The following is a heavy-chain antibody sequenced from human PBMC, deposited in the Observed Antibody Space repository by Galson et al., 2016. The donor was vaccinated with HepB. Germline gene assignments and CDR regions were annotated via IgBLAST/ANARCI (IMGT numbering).Heavy chain of an antibody. CDR2: TYYRSKWYN. V-gene: IGHV6-1*01. CDR3: ARVRSGYSGYANPYYYGMDV. CDR1: GDSVSSNSAT. D-gene: IGHD5-12*01. J-gene: IGHJ6*02. Sequence: CAISGDSVSSNSATWNWIRQSPSRGLEWLGRTYYRSKWYNDYALSVKSRITINPDTSKNQFSLQLSSVTPEDTAVYYCARVRSGYSGYANPYYYGMDVWGQGTLVTVSS.